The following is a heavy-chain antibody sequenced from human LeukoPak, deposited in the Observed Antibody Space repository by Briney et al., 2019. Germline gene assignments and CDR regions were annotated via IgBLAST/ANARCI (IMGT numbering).Heavy chain of an antibody. CDR1: GFTFSGYG. J-gene: IGHJ4*02. CDR2: IRYDGSDK. Sequence: GGSLRLSCAASGFTFSGYGMHWVRQAPGRGLEWASFIRYDGSDKYYADSVKGRFTISRDNAKNSLYLQMNSLRAEDTAVYYCARDYYYDTSGYYSFDYWGQGALVTVSS. V-gene: IGHV3-30*02. CDR3: ARDYYYDTSGYYSFDY. D-gene: IGHD3-22*01.